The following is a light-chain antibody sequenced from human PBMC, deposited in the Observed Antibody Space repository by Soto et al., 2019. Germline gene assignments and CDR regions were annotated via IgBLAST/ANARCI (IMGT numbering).Light chain of an antibody. V-gene: IGKV3-20*01. CDR1: QSVSSSF. J-gene: IGKJ1*01. Sequence: EIVLTQSPGTVSLSPGERATLSCRTSQSVSSSFLAWYQQKPGQAPRLLIYGTSNRATGSPDRFSGSGSGTAFTLTISRLEPDDFEMYFCQQYGTSPWTFGQGTKVEIK. CDR2: GTS. CDR3: QQYGTSPWT.